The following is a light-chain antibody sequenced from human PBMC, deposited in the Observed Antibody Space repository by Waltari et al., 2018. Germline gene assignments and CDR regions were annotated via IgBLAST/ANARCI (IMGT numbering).Light chain of an antibody. Sequence: SVLTQPPSVSGAPGQTVTISCPGSSSPLRRNYAVPRYQQLPGTVPKLLIYLNTNRPSGVPDRISASRSGTSASLAIAGLQAEDEADYYCQSYDSSLTAWVFGGGTKLTVL. J-gene: IGLJ3*02. CDR1: SSPLRRNYA. V-gene: IGLV1-40*01. CDR2: LNT. CDR3: QSYDSSLTAWV.